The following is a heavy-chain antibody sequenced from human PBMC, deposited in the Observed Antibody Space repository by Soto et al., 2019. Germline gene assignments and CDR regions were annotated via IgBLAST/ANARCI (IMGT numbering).Heavy chain of an antibody. CDR2: IYYTGST. D-gene: IGHD1-26*01. J-gene: IGHJ4*02. CDR3: ARVEAATFDY. Sequence: KPSETLSLTCTVSGGSVISGSYYFIWIRQPPGKGLEWIGYIYYTGSTNYSPSLNSRVTISVDRSKNRVFLNLRSVTAADSALYYCARVEAATFDYWGQGAQVTVSS. CDR1: GGSVISGSYY. V-gene: IGHV4-61*01.